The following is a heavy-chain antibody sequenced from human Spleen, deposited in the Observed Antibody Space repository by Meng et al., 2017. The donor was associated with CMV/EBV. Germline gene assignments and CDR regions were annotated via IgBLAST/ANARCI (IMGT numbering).Heavy chain of an antibody. J-gene: IGHJ6*02. CDR2: IQHDGINK. D-gene: IGHD3-9*01. CDR3: AKPLYPVTHYYDNYGMEV. Sequence: GGSLRLSCSASGFTFHTSGIHWVRQAPGRGLEWVAFIQHDGINKYYGESVKGRFTISRDNTKNILSLQMNSLRAEDTAVYYCAKPLYPVTHYYDNYGMEVWGQGTTVTVSS. V-gene: IGHV3-30*02. CDR1: GFTFHTSG.